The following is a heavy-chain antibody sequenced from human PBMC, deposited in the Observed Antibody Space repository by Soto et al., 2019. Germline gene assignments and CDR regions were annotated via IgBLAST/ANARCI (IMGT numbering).Heavy chain of an antibody. Sequence: SETLSLTCTVSGASISRYYWSWIRQSPGKGLEWIGYMYYSGNANYNPSLRSRITISVDTSKNQFSLNLNSVTAADTAVYYCAREYPVHSAYFADWGQGILVTVSS. J-gene: IGHJ4*02. V-gene: IGHV4-59*01. CDR2: MYYSGNA. CDR3: AREYPVHSAYFAD. D-gene: IGHD1-26*01. CDR1: GASISRYY.